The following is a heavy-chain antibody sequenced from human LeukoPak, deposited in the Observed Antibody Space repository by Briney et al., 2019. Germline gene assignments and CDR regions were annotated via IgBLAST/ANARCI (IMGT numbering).Heavy chain of an antibody. D-gene: IGHD5-18*01. Sequence: GGSLRLSCAASGFTFDDYAMHWVRQAPGEGLEWVSGISWNNGSIGYADSVKGRFTISRDNAKNSLYLQMNSLRAEDTALYYCAKARGYSYGYDGVDYWGQGTLVTVSS. J-gene: IGHJ4*02. CDR1: GFTFDDYA. V-gene: IGHV3-9*01. CDR3: AKARGYSYGYDGVDY. CDR2: ISWNNGSI.